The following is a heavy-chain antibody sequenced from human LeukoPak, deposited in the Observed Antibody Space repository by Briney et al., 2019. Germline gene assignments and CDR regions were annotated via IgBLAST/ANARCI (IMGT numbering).Heavy chain of an antibody. CDR1: GFTFSSYG. CDR3: ARSDGITGTTGYFDY. Sequence: PGGSLRLSCAASGFTFSSYGMHWVRQAPGKGLEWVAVIWYDGSNKYYADSVKGRFTISRDNSKNTLYLQMNSLRAEDTAVYYCARSDGITGTTGYFDYWGQGALVTVSS. V-gene: IGHV3-33*01. CDR2: IWYDGSNK. D-gene: IGHD1-7*01. J-gene: IGHJ4*02.